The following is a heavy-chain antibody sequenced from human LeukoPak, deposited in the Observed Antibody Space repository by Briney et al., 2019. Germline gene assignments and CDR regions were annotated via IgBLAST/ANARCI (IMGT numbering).Heavy chain of an antibody. CDR2: ISSSSRYI. CDR3: ARDLDSGWFRLRY. J-gene: IGHJ4*02. V-gene: IGHV3-21*01. D-gene: IGHD6-19*01. Sequence: PGGSLRLSCAASGFTFSSYSMNWVRQAPGKGLEWVSSISSSSRYIYYADSVKGRFTISRDNAKNSLYLQMNSLRAEDTAVYYCARDLDSGWFRLRYLGQGTLVTVSS. CDR1: GFTFSSYS.